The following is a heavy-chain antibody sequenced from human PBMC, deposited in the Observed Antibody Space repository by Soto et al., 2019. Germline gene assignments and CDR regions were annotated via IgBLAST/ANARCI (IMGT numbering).Heavy chain of an antibody. Sequence: QVQLQESGPGLVKPSQTLSLTCTVSGGSISSGGYYWSWIRQHPGKGLEWIGYIYYSGRTYYNPSLKSRVTVSVDTSKNQFSLKLSSVTAADTAVYYCARAWYSSSWENWFDPWGQGTLVTVSS. CDR3: ARAWYSSSWENWFDP. CDR1: GGSISSGGYY. V-gene: IGHV4-31*03. CDR2: IYYSGRT. J-gene: IGHJ5*02. D-gene: IGHD6-13*01.